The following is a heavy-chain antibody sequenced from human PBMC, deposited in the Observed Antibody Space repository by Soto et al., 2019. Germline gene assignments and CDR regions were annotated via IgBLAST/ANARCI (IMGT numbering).Heavy chain of an antibody. D-gene: IGHD2-2*01. CDR3: ARGGYCSSTSCYGPLVVAPRGYYYYGTDV. J-gene: IGHJ6*04. CDR1: GGTFSSYA. Sequence: ASVKVSCKASGGTFSSYAISWVRQAPGQGLEWMGGIIPIFGTANYAQKFQGRVTITADESTSTAYMELSSLRSEDTAVYYCARGGYCSSTSCYGPLVVAPRGYYYYGTDVWGKGTTVTVSS. CDR2: IIPIFGTA. V-gene: IGHV1-69*13.